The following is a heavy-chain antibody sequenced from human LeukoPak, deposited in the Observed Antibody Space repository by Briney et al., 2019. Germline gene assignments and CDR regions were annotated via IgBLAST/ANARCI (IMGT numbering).Heavy chain of an antibody. CDR2: IYYSGST. Sequence: PSETLSLTCTVSGGSLISSSYYWAWIRQPPGEGLEWIGTIYYSGSTYFNPSLKSRVTISLDTSQNQFSLKLTSVTAADTAVYYCARRSALGSDWPFDYWGQGTLVTVSS. D-gene: IGHD7-27*01. J-gene: IGHJ4*02. V-gene: IGHV4-39*07. CDR1: GGSLISSSYY. CDR3: ARRSALGSDWPFDY.